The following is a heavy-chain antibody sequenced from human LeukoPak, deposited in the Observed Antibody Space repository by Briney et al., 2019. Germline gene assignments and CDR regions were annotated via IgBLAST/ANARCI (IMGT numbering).Heavy chain of an antibody. CDR1: GGSISSGGYS. D-gene: IGHD5-18*01. CDR2: MYYSGST. V-gene: IGHV4-30-4*07. Sequence: PSETLSLTCTVSGGSISSGGYSWSWIRQPPGKGLEWIGYMYYSGSTYYNPSLKSRVTISVDTSKNQFSLKLSSVTAADTAVYYCARVEIQSVGYYFDYWGQGTLVTVSS. J-gene: IGHJ4*02. CDR3: ARVEIQSVGYYFDY.